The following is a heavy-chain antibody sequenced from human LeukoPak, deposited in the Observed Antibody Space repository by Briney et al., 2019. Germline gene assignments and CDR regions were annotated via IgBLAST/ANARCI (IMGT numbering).Heavy chain of an antibody. Sequence: PGRSLRLSCAASGFTFSSYGMHWVRQAPGKGLEWVASISSEGDNKHYLESVKGRFTISRDNSKNTLYLQMHNPRAEDTAIYYCAKDRTNFFYYLDVWGTGTTVIVSS. J-gene: IGHJ6*03. CDR2: ISSEGDNK. CDR3: AKDRTNFFYYLDV. CDR1: GFTFSSYG. V-gene: IGHV3-30*18.